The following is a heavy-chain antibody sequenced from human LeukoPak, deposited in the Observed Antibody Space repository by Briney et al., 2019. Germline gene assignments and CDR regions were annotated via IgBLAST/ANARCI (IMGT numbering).Heavy chain of an antibody. V-gene: IGHV3-21*01. CDR2: ISSSGTYI. J-gene: IGHJ3*02. Sequence: PGGSLRLSCAASVFTFSSYSMNWVRQAPGKGLEWVSSISSSGTYISYADSVKGRFTISRDNAKNSLYLQMNSLRVEDTAVYYCARDKPPFEYYQLLPLDIWGQGTMVTVSS. D-gene: IGHD2-2*01. CDR3: ARDKPPFEYYQLLPLDI. CDR1: VFTFSSYS.